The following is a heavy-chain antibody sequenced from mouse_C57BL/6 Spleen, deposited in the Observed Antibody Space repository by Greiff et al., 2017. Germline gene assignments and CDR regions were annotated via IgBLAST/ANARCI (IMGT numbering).Heavy chain of an antibody. V-gene: IGHV3-6*01. CDR1: GYSITSGYY. Sequence: EVQRVESGPGLVKPSQSLSLTCSVTGYSITSGYYWNWIRQFPGNKLEWMGYISYDGSNNYNPSLKNRISITRDTSKNQFFLKLNSVTTEDTATYYCAIMYYFDYWGQGTTLTVSS. CDR2: ISYDGSN. CDR3: AIMYYFDY. J-gene: IGHJ2*01.